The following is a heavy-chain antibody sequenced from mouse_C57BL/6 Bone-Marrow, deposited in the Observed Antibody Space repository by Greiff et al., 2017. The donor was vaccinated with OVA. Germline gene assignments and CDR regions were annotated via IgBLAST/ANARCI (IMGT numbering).Heavy chain of an antibody. D-gene: IGHD2-2*01. CDR3: ARLGLPFDY. CDR2: IDPSDSYT. Sequence: GPLPQPGAELVKPGASVKLSCKASGYTFTSYWVQWVKQRPGQGLEWIGEIDPSDSYTNYNQKFKGKATLTVDTSSSTAYMQLSSLTSEDSAVYYCARLGLPFDYWGQGTTLTVSS. J-gene: IGHJ2*01. V-gene: IGHV1-50*01. CDR1: GYTFTSYW.